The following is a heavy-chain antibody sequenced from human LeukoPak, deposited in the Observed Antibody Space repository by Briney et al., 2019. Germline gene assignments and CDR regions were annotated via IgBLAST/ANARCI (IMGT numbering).Heavy chain of an antibody. V-gene: IGHV3-48*03. Sequence: PGGSLRLSCAASGFTFSSYEMNWVRQAPGKGLEWVSYISSSGSTIYYADSAKGRFTISRDNAKNSLYLQMNSLRAEDTAVYYCARASRGFYDSSGTVDYWGQGTLVTVSS. D-gene: IGHD3-22*01. CDR3: ARASRGFYDSSGTVDY. CDR1: GFTFSSYE. J-gene: IGHJ4*02. CDR2: ISSSGSTI.